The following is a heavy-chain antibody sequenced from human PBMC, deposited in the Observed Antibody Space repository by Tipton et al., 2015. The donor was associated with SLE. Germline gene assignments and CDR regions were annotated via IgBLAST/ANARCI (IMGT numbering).Heavy chain of an antibody. V-gene: IGHV1-69*18. CDR2: IIPIFGTA. J-gene: IGHJ6*02. D-gene: IGHD4-11*01. CDR3: ARDRTGSDTVPDYYYYYGMDV. CDR1: GGTFSSYA. Sequence: QVQLVQSGAEVKKPGSSVKVSCKASGGTFSSYAISWVRQAPGQGLEWMGRIIPIFGTANYAQKFQGRVTITADESTSTAYMELSSLRSEDTAVYYCARDRTGSDTVPDYYYYYGMDVWGQGTTVTVSS.